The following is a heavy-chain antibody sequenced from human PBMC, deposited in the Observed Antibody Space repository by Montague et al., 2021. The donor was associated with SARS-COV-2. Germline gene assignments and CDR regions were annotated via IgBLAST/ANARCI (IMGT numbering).Heavy chain of an antibody. Sequence: SETLSLTCTVSGGSVRSSNDCWGWIRQPPGTGLEWIANFYYSGNTYYNPSLKSRVTISVDTSNNQFSLKLSSVTAADTAVYYCARGPKMYGELADYWGQGTLVTVSS. CDR3: ARGPKMYGELADY. D-gene: IGHD4-17*01. CDR2: FYYSGNT. CDR1: GGSVRSSNDC. V-gene: IGHV4-39*01. J-gene: IGHJ4*02.